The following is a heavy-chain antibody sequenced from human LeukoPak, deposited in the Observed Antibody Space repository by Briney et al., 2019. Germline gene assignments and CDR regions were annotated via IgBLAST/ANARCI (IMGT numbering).Heavy chain of an antibody. CDR3: ARVYGDYEDYYYYYYGMDV. CDR1: GFTFSSYG. D-gene: IGHD4-17*01. CDR2: ISYDGSNK. V-gene: IGHV3-30*03. Sequence: GGSLRLSCAASGFTFSSYGMHWVRQAPGKGLEWVAVISYDGSNKYYADSVKGRFTISRDNSKNTLYLQMNSLRAEDTAVYYCARVYGDYEDYYYYYYGMDVWGQGTTVTVSS. J-gene: IGHJ6*02.